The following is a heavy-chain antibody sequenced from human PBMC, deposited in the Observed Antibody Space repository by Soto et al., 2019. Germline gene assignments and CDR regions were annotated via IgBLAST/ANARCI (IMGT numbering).Heavy chain of an antibody. V-gene: IGHV4-34*01. CDR3: AREFGSGSH. J-gene: IGHJ4*02. D-gene: IGHD3-10*01. Sequence: QVQLQQWGAGLLKPSETLSLTCAVYGGSFSGYYWSWIRQPPGKGLEWIGEINHSGSTNYNPSLKSRVTILVDTSKNQFSLKLGSVAAAGTAVYYWAREFGSGSHWGQGTLVTVSS. CDR1: GGSFSGYY. CDR2: INHSGST.